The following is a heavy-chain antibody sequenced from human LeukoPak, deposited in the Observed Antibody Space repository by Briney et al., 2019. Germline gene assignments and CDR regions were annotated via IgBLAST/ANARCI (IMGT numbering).Heavy chain of an antibody. CDR3: ARNLVDCGGDCYHFDY. CDR1: GGSISNYY. J-gene: IGHJ4*02. D-gene: IGHD2-21*02. Sequence: PSETLSLTCSVSGGSISNYYWSWIRQPPGKALEWIGYIYYSADTNYNPSLKSRVTISVDMSKNQFSLRLTSVTAADTAVYYCARNLVDCGGDCYHFDYWGQGTLVTVSS. V-gene: IGHV4-59*01. CDR2: IYYSADT.